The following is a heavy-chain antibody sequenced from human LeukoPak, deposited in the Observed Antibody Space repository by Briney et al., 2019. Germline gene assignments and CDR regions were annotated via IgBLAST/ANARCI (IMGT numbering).Heavy chain of an antibody. CDR1: GGSISSYY. CDR3: ARVHYDILTGYSFDI. D-gene: IGHD3-9*01. Sequence: PSETLSLTCTVSGGSISSYYWSWIRQPPGKGLEWIGYIYYSGSTYYNPSLKSRVTISVDTSKNQFSLKLSSVTAADTAVYYCARVHYDILTGYSFDIWGQGTMVTVSS. V-gene: IGHV4-30-4*01. J-gene: IGHJ3*02. CDR2: IYYSGST.